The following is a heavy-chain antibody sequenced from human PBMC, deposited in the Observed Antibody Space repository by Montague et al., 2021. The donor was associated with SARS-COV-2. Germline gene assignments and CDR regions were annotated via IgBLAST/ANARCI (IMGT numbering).Heavy chain of an antibody. CDR1: GFTFSSYA. CDR3: AKDRQLVGDDAFDI. J-gene: IGHJ3*02. D-gene: IGHD6-13*01. CDR2: IRISDGNT. Sequence: SLRLSCAASGFTFSSYAMSWVRQAPGKGLEWVSTIRISDGNTYYADPVKGRFTISRDKSKNTLYLQMNSLRAEDTAVYYCAKDRQLVGDDAFDIWGQGTMVTVSS. V-gene: IGHV3-23*01.